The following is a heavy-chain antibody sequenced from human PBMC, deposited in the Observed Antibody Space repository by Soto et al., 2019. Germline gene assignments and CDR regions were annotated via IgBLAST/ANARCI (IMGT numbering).Heavy chain of an antibody. Sequence: GGSLRLSCAASVFPFSSYGMNWVRMAPATGLEWVSAISGSDGTTHYADSVRGRFTISRDNSNSTVFLQMNSLRVEDTGLYYCAKDVAFQSGYYSGRHYCAPWGQGALVTVSS. V-gene: IGHV3-23*01. J-gene: IGHJ5*02. CDR3: AKDVAFQSGYYSGRHYCAP. D-gene: IGHD3-3*01. CDR1: VFPFSSYG. CDR2: ISGSDGTT.